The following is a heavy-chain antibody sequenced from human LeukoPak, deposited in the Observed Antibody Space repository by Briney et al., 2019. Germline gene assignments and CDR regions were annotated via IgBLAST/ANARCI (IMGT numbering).Heavy chain of an antibody. CDR2: IYPSDSDT. Sequence: GESLKISCKGSGYSLSTNWIGWVRQMPGKGLEWMGIIYPSDSDTRYSPSFQGQVTISADKSISTAYLQWNSLKASDTAMYYCARLGAFDIWGQGTMVTVSS. V-gene: IGHV5-51*01. CDR1: GYSLSTNW. CDR3: ARLGAFDI. J-gene: IGHJ3*02.